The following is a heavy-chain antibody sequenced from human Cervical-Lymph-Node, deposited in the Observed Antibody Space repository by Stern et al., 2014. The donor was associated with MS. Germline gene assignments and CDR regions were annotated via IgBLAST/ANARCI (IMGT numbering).Heavy chain of an antibody. CDR2: IYYSGTT. CDR1: GGSISSDNYY. D-gene: IGHD2-2*01. V-gene: IGHV4-31*03. J-gene: IGHJ6*02. CDR3: ARDHFTTSLDV. Sequence: VQLLESGPGLVKPSQTLSLNCTVSGGSISSDNYYWTWIRQHPGKGLERIGHIYYSGTTYYNPSLKSRVSLTVETSHNHFSMRLSSLNAADTAVYYCARDHFTTSLDVWGHGTTVTVS.